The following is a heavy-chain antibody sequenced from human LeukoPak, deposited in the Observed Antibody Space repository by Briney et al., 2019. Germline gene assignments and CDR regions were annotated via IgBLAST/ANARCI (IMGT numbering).Heavy chain of an antibody. CDR1: GGSISSSSYY. J-gene: IGHJ6*03. Sequence: SETLSLTCTVSGGSISSSSYYWGWIRQPPGKGLEWIGSIYYSGSTYYNPSLKSRVTISVDTSKNQFSLKLSSVTAADTAVYYCARHGYPAADYYYYYMDVWGKGTTVTVSS. CDR3: ARHGYPAADYYYYYMDV. D-gene: IGHD2-2*01. V-gene: IGHV4-39*01. CDR2: IYYSGST.